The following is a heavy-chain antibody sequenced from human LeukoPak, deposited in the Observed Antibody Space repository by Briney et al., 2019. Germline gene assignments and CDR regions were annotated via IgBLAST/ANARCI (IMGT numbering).Heavy chain of an antibody. CDR3: ARVASWWFGERYFDY. CDR2: ISAYNGNT. D-gene: IGHD3-10*01. V-gene: IGHV1-18*01. J-gene: IGHJ4*02. Sequence: ASVKVSCRASGYTFTSYGISWVRQAPGQGLEWMGWISAYNGNTNYAQKLQGRVTMTTDTSTSTAYMELRSLRSDDTAVYYCARVASWWFGERYFDYWGQGTLVTVSS. CDR1: GYTFTSYG.